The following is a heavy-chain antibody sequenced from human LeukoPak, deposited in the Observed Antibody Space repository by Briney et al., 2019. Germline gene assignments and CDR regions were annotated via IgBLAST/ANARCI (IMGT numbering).Heavy chain of an antibody. Sequence: PSQTLSLTCTVSGGSISSGSYYWSWIRQPAGKGLEWIGRIYTSGSTNYNPSLKSRVTISVDTSKNQFSLKLSSVTAADTAVYYCARTGEQQLEKYYYYYMDVWGKGTTVTVSS. V-gene: IGHV4-61*02. D-gene: IGHD6-13*01. J-gene: IGHJ6*03. CDR2: IYTSGST. CDR3: ARTGEQQLEKYYYYYMDV. CDR1: GGSISSGSYY.